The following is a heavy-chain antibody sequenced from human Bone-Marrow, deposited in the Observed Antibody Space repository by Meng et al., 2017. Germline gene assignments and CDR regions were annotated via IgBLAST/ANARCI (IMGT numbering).Heavy chain of an antibody. D-gene: IGHD5-24*01. CDR1: GFTFSSYA. J-gene: IGHJ4*02. Sequence: GESLKISCAASGFTFSSYAMHWVRQAPGKGLEWVAVISYDGSNKYYADSVKGRFTISRDNSKNTLYLQMNSLRAEDTAVYYCARDREMATIYGVDYWGQGTLVTVSS. V-gene: IGHV3-30*04. CDR2: ISYDGSNK. CDR3: ARDREMATIYGVDY.